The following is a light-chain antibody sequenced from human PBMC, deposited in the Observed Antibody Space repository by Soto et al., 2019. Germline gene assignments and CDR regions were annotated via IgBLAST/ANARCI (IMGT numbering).Light chain of an antibody. CDR3: CSYAGSYTYV. CDR2: DVS. Sequence: QSVLTQPRSVSGSPGQSVTISCTGTSSDVGGYNYVSWYQQHPGKAPKLMIYDVSKRPSGVPDRFSGSKSGNTASLTISGLQAEDEADYYCCSYAGSYTYVFGTGTXV. CDR1: SSDVGGYNY. V-gene: IGLV2-11*01. J-gene: IGLJ1*01.